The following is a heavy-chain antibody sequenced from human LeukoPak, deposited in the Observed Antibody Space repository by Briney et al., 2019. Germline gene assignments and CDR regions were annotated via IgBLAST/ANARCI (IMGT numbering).Heavy chain of an antibody. V-gene: IGHV4-59*08. J-gene: IGHJ4*02. Sequence: SETLSLTCTVSGGSISSYYWSWIRQPPGKGLEWIGYIYYSGSTTYNPSLKSRVTISGDTSKNQFSLKLSSVTAADTAVYYCARHVRYYDILTGLTSYYFDYWGQGTLVTVSS. CDR1: GGSISSYY. CDR3: ARHVRYYDILTGLTSYYFDY. D-gene: IGHD3-9*01. CDR2: IYYSGST.